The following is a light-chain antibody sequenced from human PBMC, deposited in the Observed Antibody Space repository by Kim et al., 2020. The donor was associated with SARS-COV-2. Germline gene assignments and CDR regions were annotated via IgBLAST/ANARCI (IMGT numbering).Light chain of an antibody. Sequence: EIILTQSPGTLSLSPGDRATLSCRASQSVGNNYLAWYQQRPGQAPRLLIYGASSRATGIPDRYSGSGSGTDFTLTISRLEPEDFAVYYCHQYASPPLTLGPGTKVDI. CDR3: HQYASPPLT. V-gene: IGKV3-20*01. J-gene: IGKJ3*01. CDR1: QSVGNNY. CDR2: GAS.